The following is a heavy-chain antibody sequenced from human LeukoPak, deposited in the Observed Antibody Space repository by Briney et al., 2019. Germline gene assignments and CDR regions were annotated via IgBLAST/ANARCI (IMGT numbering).Heavy chain of an antibody. CDR2: INSDGSIT. D-gene: IGHD2-21*01. J-gene: IGHJ4*02. Sequence: GGSLRLSCAASGFTFSTYWMHWVRQAPGKGLVWVSRINSDGSITNYADSVKGRFTISRDNAKNTLYLQMNSLRAEDTAVYYCAKIVKGGSFSIDYWGQGTLVTVSS. CDR1: GFTFSTYW. CDR3: AKIVKGGSFSIDY. V-gene: IGHV3-74*01.